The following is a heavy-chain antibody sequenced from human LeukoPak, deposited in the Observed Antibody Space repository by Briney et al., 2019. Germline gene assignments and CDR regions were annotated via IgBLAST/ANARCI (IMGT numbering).Heavy chain of an antibody. CDR1: GYTFTAYY. D-gene: IGHD6-19*01. CDR2: IKPDSGSS. V-gene: IGHV1-2*02. CDR3: ARARVPIAVAGLYYFDH. J-gene: IGHJ4*02. Sequence: GASVKVSCKASGYTFTAYYIHWLRQAPGQGPEWMGWIKPDSGSSHYAQKFRGRVTMTRDTSSNSAYMDLTRLKSDDTAVYYCARARVPIAVAGLYYFDHWGQGALVTVSS.